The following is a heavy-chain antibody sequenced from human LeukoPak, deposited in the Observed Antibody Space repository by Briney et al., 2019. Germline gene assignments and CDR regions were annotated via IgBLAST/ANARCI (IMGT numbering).Heavy chain of an antibody. D-gene: IGHD6-13*01. Sequence: PSETLSLTCTVSGGSISSSSYYWGWIRQPPGKGLEWIGSIYYSGSTYYNPSLKSRVTISVDTSKNQFSLKLSSVTAADTAVYYCARQKAAAGRSHFDYWGQGTLVTVSS. CDR3: ARQKAAAGRSHFDY. J-gene: IGHJ4*02. CDR2: IYYSGST. CDR1: GGSISSSSYY. V-gene: IGHV4-39*07.